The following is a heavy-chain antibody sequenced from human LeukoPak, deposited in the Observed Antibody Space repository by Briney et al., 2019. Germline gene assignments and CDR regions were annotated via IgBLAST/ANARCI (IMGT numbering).Heavy chain of an antibody. CDR3: ARWFGESWDWFDP. Sequence: SETLSLTCTVSGGSISSGDYYWSWIRQPPGKGLEWIGYIYYSGSTYYNPSLKSRVTISVDTSKNQFSLKLSSVTAADTAMYYCARWFGESWDWFDPWGQGTLVTVSS. CDR2: IYYSGST. J-gene: IGHJ5*02. CDR1: GGSISSGDYY. V-gene: IGHV4-30-4*01. D-gene: IGHD3-10*01.